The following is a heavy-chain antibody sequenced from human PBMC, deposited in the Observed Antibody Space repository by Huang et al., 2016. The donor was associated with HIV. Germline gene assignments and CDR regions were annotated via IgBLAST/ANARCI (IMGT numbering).Heavy chain of an antibody. V-gene: IGHV1-18*01. J-gene: IGHJ3*02. D-gene: IGHD3-22*01. CDR1: GYTFTSYG. CDR3: ARDPKYHRIGYYRQRRGIDI. Sequence: QIQLMQSGPELKQPGASVKVSCKASGYTFTSYGITWGRQAPGQGPEWMGWISASSGDTEYAQKFQGRVTLTTDTSTNIAYMELRSLRSDDTAKYYCARDPKYHRIGYYRQRRGIDIWGQGTMVSVSS. CDR2: ISASSGDT.